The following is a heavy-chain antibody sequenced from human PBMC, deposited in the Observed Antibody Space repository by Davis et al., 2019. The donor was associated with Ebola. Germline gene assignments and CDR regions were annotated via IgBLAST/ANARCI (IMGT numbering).Heavy chain of an antibody. CDR1: GFTFSSYA. J-gene: IGHJ6*04. V-gene: IGHV3-23*01. CDR3: AKTATVKVAGANYYNAMDV. D-gene: IGHD6-19*01. Sequence: PGGSLRLSCAASGFTFSSYAMTWVPQAPGKGLEWVSRIRGSGGGPHYADSVKGRFTISRDNSKNTLYLQMDRLRAEDTAVFYCAKTATVKVAGANYYNAMDVWGKGTTVTVSS. CDR2: IRGSGGGP.